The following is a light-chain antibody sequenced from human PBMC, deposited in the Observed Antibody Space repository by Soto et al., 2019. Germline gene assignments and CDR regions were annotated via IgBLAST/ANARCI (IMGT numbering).Light chain of an antibody. V-gene: IGKV1-5*01. CDR1: QSLTGW. Sequence: DIQLTQTPYTLSASIGDRVTITCQASQSLTGWLGWYQQTPRKAPKLLISYAFRLESAVPSWFRGSGSGTVFYLIISSLQPGDSASYYCQRYATYPWTFGPGTKV. CDR2: YAF. J-gene: IGKJ1*01. CDR3: QRYATYPWT.